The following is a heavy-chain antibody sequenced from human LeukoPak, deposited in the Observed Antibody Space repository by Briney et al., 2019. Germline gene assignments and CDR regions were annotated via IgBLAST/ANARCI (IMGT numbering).Heavy chain of an antibody. J-gene: IGHJ4*02. D-gene: IGHD6-6*01. Sequence: GGSLRLSCEGSGFPFSSYEMNWLRQAPGKGLEWVSHIDSSGITIYYADSVKGRFTISRDNARNSVHVQMNSLRAEDTAVYFCARVRPGHYFDYWGQGALVTVSS. CDR2: IDSSGITI. CDR3: ARVRPGHYFDY. V-gene: IGHV3-48*03. CDR1: GFPFSSYE.